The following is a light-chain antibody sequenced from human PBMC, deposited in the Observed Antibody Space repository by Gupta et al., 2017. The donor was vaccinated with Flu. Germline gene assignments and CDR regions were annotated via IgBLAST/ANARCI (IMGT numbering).Light chain of an antibody. CDR3: SAYTSGSTLVVA. CDR1: TSDVGGYNS. CDR2: DVS. Sequence: QSALTQPASVSGSPGQSITISCTGTTSDVGGYNSVSWYQQRPGTAPKLMIYDVSNRPSGISNRFSGSKSGNTASLTLSGLQAEDEADYYCSAYTSGSTLVVAVGGGTKLTGL. J-gene: IGLJ2*01. V-gene: IGLV2-14*01.